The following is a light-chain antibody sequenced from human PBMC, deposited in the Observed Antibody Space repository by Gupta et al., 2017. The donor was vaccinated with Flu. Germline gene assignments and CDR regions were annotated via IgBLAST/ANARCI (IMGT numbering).Light chain of an antibody. V-gene: IGKV1-27*01. CDR3: QKCNSAPLT. CDR2: TAS. CDR1: QGISNS. J-gene: IGKJ4*01. Sequence: DIKMTQSPSSLSASVGDRVTITCRASQGISNSLAWYQQRPGEVPKLLIYTASTLQSGVPSRFSGSGSGTDFTLTISSLQPEDVATYYCQKCNSAPLTFGGGTKWRSN.